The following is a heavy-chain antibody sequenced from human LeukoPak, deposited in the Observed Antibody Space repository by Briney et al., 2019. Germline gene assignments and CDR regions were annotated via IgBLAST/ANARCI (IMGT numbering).Heavy chain of an antibody. D-gene: IGHD2-21*02. J-gene: IGHJ4*02. CDR3: ATLARRVTTILDY. Sequence: GGSLRLSCVASGFSVSGNYMSWVRQAPGKGLEWVSVLYAGGSTYFADSVKGRFIVSRDNSKNTLYLQMDSLRAEDTAVYYCATLARRVTTILDYWGQGTLVTVSS. CDR2: LYAGGST. V-gene: IGHV3-66*01. CDR1: GFSVSGNY.